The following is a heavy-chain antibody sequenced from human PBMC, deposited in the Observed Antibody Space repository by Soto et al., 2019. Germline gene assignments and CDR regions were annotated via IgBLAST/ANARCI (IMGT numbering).Heavy chain of an antibody. J-gene: IGHJ4*02. D-gene: IGHD2-2*01. CDR3: ARGPMSCTSSSCPYFFDY. CDR2: MNPNSGNT. Sequence: QVQLVQAGAEVKKPGASVKVSCKASGYTFTNYDINWVRQATVQGLEWMGWMNPNSGNTGYAQKLQGRVTMTRNTSMSTASMELSSLRSEDTAVYYCARGPMSCTSSSCPYFFDYWAQGTLVTVSS. CDR1: GYTFTNYD. V-gene: IGHV1-8*01.